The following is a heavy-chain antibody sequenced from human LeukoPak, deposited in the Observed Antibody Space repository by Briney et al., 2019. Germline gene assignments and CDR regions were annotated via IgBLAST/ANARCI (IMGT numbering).Heavy chain of an antibody. CDR2: VESLPRGGSI. D-gene: IGHD4-23*01. J-gene: IGHJ3*01. Sequence: GGSLRLSCVTSGFSLNDAYMGWVRQTPEKGLERVSRVESLPRGGSITYATAVEGRFTMSTDASKNMVFLQMDSLQIDDTAVYFCTSDGGIYSRPLFAVWGQGTAVTVSS. V-gene: IGHV3-15*06. CDR1: GFSLNDAY. CDR3: TSDGGIYSRPLFAV.